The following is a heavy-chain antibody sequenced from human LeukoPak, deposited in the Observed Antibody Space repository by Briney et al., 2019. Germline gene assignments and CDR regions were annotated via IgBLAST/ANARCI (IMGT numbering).Heavy chain of an antibody. J-gene: IGHJ4*02. V-gene: IGHV1-2*02. CDR3: ARDKSGNSGWYSYFDY. CDR2: INPNSGDT. Sequence: VASVKVSCMASGYTFTGYYMHWVRQAPGQGLGWMGWINPNSGDTNYAQKFQGRVTMTRDTSTSTGYMELSRLRSDDTAVYYCARDKSGNSGWYSYFDYWGQGTLVTVSS. D-gene: IGHD6-19*01. CDR1: GYTFTGYY.